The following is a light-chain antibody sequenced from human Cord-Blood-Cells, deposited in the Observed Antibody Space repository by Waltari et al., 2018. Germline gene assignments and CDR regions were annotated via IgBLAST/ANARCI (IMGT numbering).Light chain of an antibody. CDR1: QSISSY. Sequence: DIQMTQSPSSLSASAGDRVTITCRASQSISSYLNWYQQTPGKAPKLLIYAASSLQSGVPSRFSGSGSGTDFTLTISSLQPEDCATYYCQQSYSTTPALTFGGGTKVEIK. J-gene: IGKJ4*01. V-gene: IGKV1-39*01. CDR3: QQSYSTTPALT. CDR2: AAS.